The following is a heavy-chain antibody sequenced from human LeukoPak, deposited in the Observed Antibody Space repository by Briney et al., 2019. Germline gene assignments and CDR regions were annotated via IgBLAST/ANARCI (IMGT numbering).Heavy chain of an antibody. CDR1: GASISGSSHYF. CDR3: ARESPLYYDILTGYYKSWFDP. J-gene: IGHJ5*02. D-gene: IGHD3-9*01. CDR2: INHSGST. Sequence: SETLSLTCTVSGASISGSSHYFWSWIRQPPGKGLEWIGEINHSGSTNYNPSLKSRVTISVDTSKNQFSLKLSSVTAADTAVYYCARESPLYYDILTGYYKSWFDPWGQGTLVTVSS. V-gene: IGHV4-34*01.